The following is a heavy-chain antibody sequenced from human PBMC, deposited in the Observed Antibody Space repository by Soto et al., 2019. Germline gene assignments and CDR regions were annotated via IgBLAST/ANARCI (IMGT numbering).Heavy chain of an antibody. CDR3: ARERGYYYGSGSYYYGMDV. CDR2: INHSGST. Sequence: SETLSLTCAVYGGSFSGYYWSWIRQPPGKGLEWIGEINHSGSTNYNPSLKSRVTISVDTSKNQFSLRLSSVTAADTAAYYCARERGYYYGSGSYYYGMDVWGQGTTVTVSS. V-gene: IGHV4-34*01. J-gene: IGHJ6*02. CDR1: GGSFSGYY. D-gene: IGHD3-10*01.